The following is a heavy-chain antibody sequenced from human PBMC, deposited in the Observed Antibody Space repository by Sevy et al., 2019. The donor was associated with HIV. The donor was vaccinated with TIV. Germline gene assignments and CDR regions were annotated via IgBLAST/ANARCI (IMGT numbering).Heavy chain of an antibody. D-gene: IGHD6-13*01. CDR2: IKGKIYDGTI. CDR1: GFTFSNAW. V-gene: IGHV3-15*01. J-gene: IGHJ4*02. Sequence: GSLRLSCAASGFTFSNAWMSWVRQAPGKGLEWVGRIKGKIYDGTIDYAAPVKGRFSISRDDTKNTLYLQMNSLKTEDTAVYYCTTASWSQEDYYNYWGQGTLVTVSS. CDR3: TTASWSQEDYYNY.